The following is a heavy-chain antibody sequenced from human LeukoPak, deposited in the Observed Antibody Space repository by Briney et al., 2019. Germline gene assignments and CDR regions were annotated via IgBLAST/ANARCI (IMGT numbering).Heavy chain of an antibody. CDR3: ARVGSGRQHDY. D-gene: IGHD3-10*01. V-gene: IGHV4-31*03. J-gene: IGHJ4*02. Sequence: TSETLSLTCIVSGGSISSGGYYWSWIRQHPGKGLEWIGYIYYSGSTYYNPSLKSRVTISVDTSKNQFSLKLSSVTAADTAVYYCARVGSGRQHDYWGQGTLVTVSS. CDR1: GGSISSGGYY. CDR2: IYYSGST.